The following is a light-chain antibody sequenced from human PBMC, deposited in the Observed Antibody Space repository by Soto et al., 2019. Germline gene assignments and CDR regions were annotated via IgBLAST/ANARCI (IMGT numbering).Light chain of an antibody. J-gene: IGLJ3*02. V-gene: IGLV1-40*01. CDR1: TSNIGAGYD. CDR3: QSYDSSLSGWV. Sequence: QSVLTQPPSVSGAPGQRVTISCTGSTSNIGAGYDVHWYQQLPGTAPKLLIYVNINRPSGVPDRFSGSKSGTLASLAITGLQAEDEADYYCQSYDSSLSGWVFGGGTKVTVL. CDR2: VNI.